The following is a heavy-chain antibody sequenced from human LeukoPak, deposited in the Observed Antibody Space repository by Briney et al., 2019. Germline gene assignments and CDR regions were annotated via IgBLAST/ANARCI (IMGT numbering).Heavy chain of an antibody. V-gene: IGHV1-18*01. D-gene: IGHD3-22*01. CDR2: ISAYNGNT. J-gene: IGHJ4*02. CDR3: ARSSRSYYDSSGYYS. CDR1: GYTFTSYG. Sequence: PWASVKVSCKASGYTFTSYGISWVRQAPGQGLEWMGWISAYNGNTNYAQKLQGRVTMTTDTSTSTAYMELRSLRSDDTAVYYCARSSRSYYDSSGYYSWGQGTLVTVSS.